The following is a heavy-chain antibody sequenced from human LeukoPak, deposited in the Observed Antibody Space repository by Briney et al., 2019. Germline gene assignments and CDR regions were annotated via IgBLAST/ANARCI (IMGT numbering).Heavy chain of an antibody. CDR3: ARGIITMIVGWFDP. D-gene: IGHD3-22*01. Sequence: PGGSLRLSCAASGFTFSSYGMHWVRQAPGKGLEWVASIRYDGSNKYYADSVKGRFTISRDNAKNSLYLQMNSLRAEDTAVYYCARGIITMIVGWFDPWGQGTLVTVSS. CDR2: IRYDGSNK. V-gene: IGHV3-30*02. CDR1: GFTFSSYG. J-gene: IGHJ5*02.